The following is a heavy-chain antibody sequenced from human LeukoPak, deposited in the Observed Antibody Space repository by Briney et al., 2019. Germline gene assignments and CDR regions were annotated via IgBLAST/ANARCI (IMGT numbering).Heavy chain of an antibody. Sequence: GASVKVSCKASGYTFTGYYMHWVRQAPGQGLEWMGIINPSGGRTTYAQKFQGRVAMTRDTSTSTFYMELSSLRSEDTAVYYCARDPGGDGHNRPNPSNCFDPWGQGTLVTVSS. V-gene: IGHV1-46*01. J-gene: IGHJ5*02. CDR3: ARDPGGDGHNRPNPSNCFDP. D-gene: IGHD5-24*01. CDR2: INPSGGRT. CDR1: GYTFTGYY.